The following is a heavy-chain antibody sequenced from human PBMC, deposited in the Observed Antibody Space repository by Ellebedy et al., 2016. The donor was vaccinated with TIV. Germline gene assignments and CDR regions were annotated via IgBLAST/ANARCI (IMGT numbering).Heavy chain of an antibody. V-gene: IGHV4-34*01. D-gene: IGHD2-8*02. CDR1: GGPFSGYY. CDR3: ASGLGVRRMNAFEI. CDR2: INHSGST. J-gene: IGHJ3*02. Sequence: MPSETLSLTCAVYGGPFSGYYWNWIRQPPGKGLEWIGEINHSGSTNYNPSLKSRVTISVDTSKNPFSLRLSSVTAADTALYYCASGLGVRRMNAFEIWGQGTRVTVSS.